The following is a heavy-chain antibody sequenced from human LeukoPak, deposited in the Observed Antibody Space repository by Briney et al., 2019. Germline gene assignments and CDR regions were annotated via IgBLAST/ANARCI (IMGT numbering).Heavy chain of an antibody. CDR3: ARVAAAGTSPLYYYYGMDV. V-gene: IGHV4-59*08. D-gene: IGHD6-13*01. Sequence: SETLSLTCTVSGGSISSYYWSWIRQPPGKGLEWIGYIYYSGSTNYNPSLKSQVTISVDTSKSQFSLKLSSVTAADTAVYYCARVAAAGTSPLYYYYGMDVWGQGTTVTVSS. CDR1: GGSISSYY. CDR2: IYYSGST. J-gene: IGHJ6*02.